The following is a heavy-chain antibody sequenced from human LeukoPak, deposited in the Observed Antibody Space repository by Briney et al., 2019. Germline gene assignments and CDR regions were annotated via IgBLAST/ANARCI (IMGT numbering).Heavy chain of an antibody. V-gene: IGHV4-59*08. Sequence: SETLSLTCTVSGGSISSYYWSWIRQLPGKGLEWIGYIYYSGSTNYNPSLKSRVTISVDTSKNQFSLKLSSVTAADTAVYYCARTNYPSYGSGSYVDYWGQGTLVTVSS. J-gene: IGHJ4*02. CDR2: IYYSGST. D-gene: IGHD3-10*01. CDR3: ARTNYPSYGSGSYVDY. CDR1: GGSISSYY.